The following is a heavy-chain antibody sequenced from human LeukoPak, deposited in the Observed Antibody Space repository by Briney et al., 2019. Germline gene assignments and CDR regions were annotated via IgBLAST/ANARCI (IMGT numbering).Heavy chain of an antibody. CDR1: GFTFSSYS. CDR3: ARDPSQYYDSRGYRNFDS. Sequence: GGSLRLSCAASGFTFSSYSMNWVRQAPGKGLEWVSSISSSSSYIYYADSVKGRFTISRDDSRSTLYLQMESLRVEDTAFYYCARDPSQYYDSRGYRNFDSWGQGTLVTVSS. D-gene: IGHD3-22*01. V-gene: IGHV3-21*01. J-gene: IGHJ4*02. CDR2: ISSSSSYI.